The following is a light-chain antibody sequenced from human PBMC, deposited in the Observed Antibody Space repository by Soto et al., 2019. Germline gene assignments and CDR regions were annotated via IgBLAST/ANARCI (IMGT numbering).Light chain of an antibody. CDR3: CSYAGTYTVV. CDR1: TSDVGGYNY. Sequence: QPVLTQPRSVSGSPGQSVTISCTGSTSDVGGYNYVSWYQQHPGKAPKVMIYDVNKRPSGVPDRFSGSKSGNTASLTISGLQAEDEADYYCCSYAGTYTVVFGGGTKLTVL. CDR2: DVN. V-gene: IGLV2-11*01. J-gene: IGLJ2*01.